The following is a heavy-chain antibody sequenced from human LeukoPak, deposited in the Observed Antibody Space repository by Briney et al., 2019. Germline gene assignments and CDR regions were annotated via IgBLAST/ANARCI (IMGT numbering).Heavy chain of an antibody. CDR2: IIPIFGTA. J-gene: IGHJ4*02. Sequence: SVKVSCKASGGTFSSYAISWVRQAPGQGLEWMGGIIPIFGTANYAQKFQGRVTITADESTSTAYMELSSLRSEDTAVYYCARGGYSYDPTDYWGQGTLVTVSS. D-gene: IGHD5-18*01. CDR3: ARGGYSYDPTDY. CDR1: GGTFSSYA. V-gene: IGHV1-69*13.